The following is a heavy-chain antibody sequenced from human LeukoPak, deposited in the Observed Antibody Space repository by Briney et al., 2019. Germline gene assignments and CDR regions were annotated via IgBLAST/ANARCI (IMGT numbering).Heavy chain of an antibody. CDR2: IIPIFGTA. CDR1: GGTFSSYA. D-gene: IGHD3-22*01. J-gene: IGHJ4*02. CDR3: ARDSGGPYYFDSSGYYPQPRRYYFDY. V-gene: IGHV1-69*05. Sequence: SVKVSCKASGGTFSSYAISWVRQAPGQGLEWMGGIIPIFGTANYAQKFQGRVTITTDESTSTAYMELSSLRSEDTAVYYCARDSGGPYYFDSSGYYPQPRRYYFDYWGQGTLVTVSS.